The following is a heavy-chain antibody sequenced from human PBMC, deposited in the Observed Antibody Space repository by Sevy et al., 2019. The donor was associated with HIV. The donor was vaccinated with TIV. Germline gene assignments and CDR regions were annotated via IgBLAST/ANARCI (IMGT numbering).Heavy chain of an antibody. CDR3: ARDLPPSATIVAHFDY. V-gene: IGHV3-48*03. Sequence: GGSLRLSCKASGFAFSRYEMNWVRQAPGKGLEWVSYISSSGKSISYADSVKGRFTISRDNAKNSLYLQMNSLRVEDTAIYYCARDLPPSATIVAHFDYWGQGTLVTVSS. J-gene: IGHJ4*02. CDR1: GFAFSRYE. D-gene: IGHD5-12*01. CDR2: ISSSGKSI.